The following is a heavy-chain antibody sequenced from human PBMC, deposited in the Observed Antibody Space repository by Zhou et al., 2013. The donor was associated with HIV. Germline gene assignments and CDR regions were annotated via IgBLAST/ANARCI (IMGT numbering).Heavy chain of an antibody. J-gene: IGHJ4*02. Sequence: QIQLVQSGPEVKKPGASVKVSCKASGYSFTSYGISWVRQAPGQGLEWMGWISAYNGNTNYAQNLQGRVTITTDTSTSTAYMEVRSLRSDDTAVYYCARDSPGSGSYYKTPQIDYWGQGTLVTVSS. CDR2: ISAYNGNT. CDR3: ARDSPGSGSYYKTPQIDY. V-gene: IGHV1-18*01. CDR1: GYSFTSYG. D-gene: IGHD3-10*01.